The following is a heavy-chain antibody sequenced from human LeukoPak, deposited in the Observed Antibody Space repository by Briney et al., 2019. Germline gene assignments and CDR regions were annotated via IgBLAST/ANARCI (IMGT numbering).Heavy chain of an antibody. D-gene: IGHD3-3*01. J-gene: IGHJ5*02. V-gene: IGHV3-43*02. CDR2: ISGDGGST. CDR1: GFTFGDYA. CDR3: SKETVNGYDFWSGYSYNWFDP. Sequence: GRSMRLSCAAYGFTFGDYAMHWVRQAPGKGMEWVSLISGDGGSTYYADSVKGRFTISRGNSKNSLYLQMNSLRTEDTALDYCSKETVNGYDFWSGYSYNWFDPWGQGTLVTVSS.